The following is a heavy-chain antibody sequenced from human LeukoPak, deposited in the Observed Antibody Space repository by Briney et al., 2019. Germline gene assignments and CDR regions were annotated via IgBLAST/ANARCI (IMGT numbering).Heavy chain of an antibody. V-gene: IGHV1-2*02. CDR1: GYTFTGYY. CDR3: ARDSVMNSSWYTLDY. CDR2: INPNSGGT. J-gene: IGHJ4*02. Sequence: ASVKVSCKASGYTFTGYYMHWVRQAPGQGLEWMGWINPNSGGTNYAQKFQGRVTMTRDMSTSTVYMELSSLRSEDTAVYYCARDSVMNSSWYTLDYWGQGTLVTVSS. D-gene: IGHD6-13*01.